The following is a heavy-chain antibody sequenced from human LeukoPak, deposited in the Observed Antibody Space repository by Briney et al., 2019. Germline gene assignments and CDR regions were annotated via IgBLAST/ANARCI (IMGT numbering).Heavy chain of an antibody. J-gene: IGHJ4*02. Sequence: SQTLSLTCAVSGGSISSSSYYWGWIRQSPGKGLEWIANIYYSGSTYYNPSLKSRVTISVDTSKNQFSLKLSSVTAADTAVYYCAREVAGTPWIDYWGQGTLVTVSS. V-gene: IGHV4-39*02. CDR3: AREVAGTPWIDY. CDR1: GGSISSSSYY. CDR2: IYYSGST. D-gene: IGHD6-19*01.